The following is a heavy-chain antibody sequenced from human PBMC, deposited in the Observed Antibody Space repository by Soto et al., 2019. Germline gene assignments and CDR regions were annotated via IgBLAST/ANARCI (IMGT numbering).Heavy chain of an antibody. D-gene: IGHD3-22*01. CDR2: ISSSGGST. CDR1: GFTFSSYA. J-gene: IGHJ4*02. V-gene: IGHV3-23*01. Sequence: EVPLLESGGDLIQPGGSLRLSCAASGFTFSSYAMSWVRQAPGKGLGWVSAISSSGGSTFYADSVKGRFTISRDNSRNTLYLQMNSLRAEDTAINYCAKYQPMTQPRPYFDYWGQGTLVTVSS. CDR3: AKYQPMTQPRPYFDY.